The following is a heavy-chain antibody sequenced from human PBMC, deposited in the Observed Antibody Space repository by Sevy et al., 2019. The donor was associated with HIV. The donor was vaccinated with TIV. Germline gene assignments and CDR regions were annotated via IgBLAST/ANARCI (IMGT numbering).Heavy chain of an antibody. V-gene: IGHV1-2*02. J-gene: IGHJ4*02. CDR3: ARVYYSDSTASLVY. Sequence: ASVKVSCKTSGYTFTDHYMHWVRQAPGQGLEWMGWINPKSGSTSYSQKLQGRVTMTRDTSISTAYMELSRLRSDDTAVYYCARVYYSDSTASLVYWGQGTLVTVSS. CDR2: INPKSGST. CDR1: GYTFTDHY. D-gene: IGHD3-22*01.